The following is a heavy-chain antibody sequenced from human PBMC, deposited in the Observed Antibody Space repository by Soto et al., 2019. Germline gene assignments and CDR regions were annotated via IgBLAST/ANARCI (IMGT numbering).Heavy chain of an antibody. CDR3: ARDTEDIVVVPAATTYYYYYMDV. J-gene: IGHJ6*03. CDR1: GYTFTSYA. V-gene: IGHV1-3*01. D-gene: IGHD2-2*01. CDR2: INAGNGNT. Sequence: QVQLVQSGAEVKKPGASVKVSCKASGYTFTSYAMHWVRQAPGQRLEWMGWINAGNGNTKYSQKFKGRVTITRDTSASTAYMELSSLRSEDTAVYYCARDTEDIVVVPAATTYYYYYMDVWGKGTTVTVSS.